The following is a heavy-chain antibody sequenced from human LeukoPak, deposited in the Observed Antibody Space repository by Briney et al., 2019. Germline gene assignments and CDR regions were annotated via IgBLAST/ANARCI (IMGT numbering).Heavy chain of an antibody. D-gene: IGHD6-13*01. CDR3: ARDRGQQLGNAFDI. V-gene: IGHV3-30*04. Sequence: GGSLRLSCAASGFTFSSYAMNWVRQAPGKGLEWVAVISYDGSNKYYADSVKGRFTISRDNSKNTLYLQMNSLRAEDTAVYYCARDRGQQLGNAFDIWGQGTMVTVSS. CDR1: GFTFSSYA. CDR2: ISYDGSNK. J-gene: IGHJ3*02.